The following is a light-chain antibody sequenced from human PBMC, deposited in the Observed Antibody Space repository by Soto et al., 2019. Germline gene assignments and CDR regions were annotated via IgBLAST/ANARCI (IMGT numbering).Light chain of an antibody. V-gene: IGKV1-5*01. CDR1: QSISNW. CDR3: QQYNSYS. J-gene: IGKJ1*01. CDR2: HAS. Sequence: IQLTQSPSTLPASVGDRVTLTCRASQSISNWLAWYQQKPGTAPKLLLYHASILETAVPSRCSGNGSGTEFTLTISSLQPGDVATYYCQQYNSYSFGQGSRVEIK.